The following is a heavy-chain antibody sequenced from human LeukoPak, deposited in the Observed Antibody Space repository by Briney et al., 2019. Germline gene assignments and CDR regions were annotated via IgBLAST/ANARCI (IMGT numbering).Heavy chain of an antibody. J-gene: IGHJ4*02. D-gene: IGHD4-23*01. CDR2: IYDGGTT. V-gene: IGHV4-4*02. CDR3: ATYFYGGDYASYYFGY. Sequence: PSETLSLTCAVSGGSITSSHWWSWARQPPGKGLEWIGEIYDGGTTNYNPSVKSRVTMSIDESKNQLSLKLIRVTAADRAVYYCATYFYGGDYASYYFGYWGRGTLVSDSS. CDR1: GGSITSSHW.